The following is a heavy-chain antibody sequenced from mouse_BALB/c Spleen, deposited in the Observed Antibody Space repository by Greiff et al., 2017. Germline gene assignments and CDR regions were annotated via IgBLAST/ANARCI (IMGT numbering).Heavy chain of an antibody. D-gene: IGHD1-1*01. CDR1: GFTFTDYY. CDR2: IRNKANGYTT. V-gene: IGHV7-3*02. CDR3: ARERGSSFLAY. J-gene: IGHJ3*01. Sequence: EVMLVESGGGLVQPGGSLRLSCATSGFTFTDYYMSWVRQPPGKALEWLGFIRNKANGYTTEYSASVKGRFTISRDNSQSILYLQMNTLRAEDSATYYCARERGSSFLAYWGQGTLVTVSA.